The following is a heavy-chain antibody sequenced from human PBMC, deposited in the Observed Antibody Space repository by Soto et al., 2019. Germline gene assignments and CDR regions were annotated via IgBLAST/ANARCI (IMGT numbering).Heavy chain of an antibody. CDR3: ARGDCSTTNYYQGDWLDP. CDR1: GFIFSSCW. J-gene: IGHJ5*02. Sequence: GGSLRLSCAASGFIFSSCWMHWVRQAPGKGPVWVSRLNSDGRITNYADSVKGRFTVSRDNARNTMYLQMNSLRAEDTAMYYCARGDCSTTNYYQGDWLDPWGQGTLVTVSS. V-gene: IGHV3-74*01. D-gene: IGHD2-2*01. CDR2: LNSDGRIT.